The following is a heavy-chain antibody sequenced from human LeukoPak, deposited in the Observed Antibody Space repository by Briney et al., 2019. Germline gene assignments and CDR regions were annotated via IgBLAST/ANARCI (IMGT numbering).Heavy chain of an antibody. V-gene: IGHV1-2*02. CDR3: ATSTKYSISWGAFDI. Sequence: ASVKVSCKASGYTFTGYYMHWVRQAPGQGLEWMGWNSPNGAAANYAQKFQGRVIMTGDTAIGTAYMELSSLTSDDTAIYHCATSTKYSISWGAFDIWGQGTMVTVSS. CDR2: NSPNGAAA. D-gene: IGHD6-13*01. CDR1: GYTFTGYY. J-gene: IGHJ3*02.